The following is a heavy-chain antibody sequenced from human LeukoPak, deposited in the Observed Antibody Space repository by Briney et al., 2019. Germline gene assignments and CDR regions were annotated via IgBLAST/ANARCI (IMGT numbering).Heavy chain of an antibody. J-gene: IGHJ4*02. CDR1: GFTFSSYG. V-gene: IGHV3-30*02. CDR2: IRYDGSNK. Sequence: PGGSLRLSCAASGFTFSSYGMHLVRQAPGKGLEWVAFIRYDGSNKYYADSVKGRFTISRDNSKNTLYLQMNSLIAEDTAVYYCAKDRPFDLWSGYSLDYWGQGTLVTVSS. CDR3: AKDRPFDLWSGYSLDY. D-gene: IGHD3-3*01.